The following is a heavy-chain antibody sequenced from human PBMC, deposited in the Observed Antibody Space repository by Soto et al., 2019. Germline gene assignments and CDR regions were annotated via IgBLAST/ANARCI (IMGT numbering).Heavy chain of an antibody. V-gene: IGHV3-21*01. Sequence: EVQLVESGGGLVKPGGSLRLSCAASGLTFSSYSMNWVRQVPGKGLEWVSSINSGGSYIYYADSVRGRFTISRDNAENSLYLQMNSLGGEDTGVNYCLASPEGTCFMREWGQGAVVTASS. CDR2: INSGGSYI. D-gene: IGHD1-1*01. CDR3: LASPEGTCFMRE. J-gene: IGHJ4*02. CDR1: GLTFSSYS.